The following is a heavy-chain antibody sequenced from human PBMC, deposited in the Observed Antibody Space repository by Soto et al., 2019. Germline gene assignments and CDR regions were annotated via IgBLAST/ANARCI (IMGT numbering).Heavy chain of an antibody. CDR2: ISYDGSNG. V-gene: IGHV3-30-3*01. CDR1: GSTLSSYA. Sequence: GGSLRLSCAASGSTLSSYAMHWVRQAPGKCLEWVALISYDGSNGYYADSVKGRFTISRDNTKNTISLQMNSLRVEDTAVYYCVEEGGAGTGYWGQGILVTVSS. D-gene: IGHD3-16*01. J-gene: IGHJ4*02. CDR3: VEEGGAGTGY.